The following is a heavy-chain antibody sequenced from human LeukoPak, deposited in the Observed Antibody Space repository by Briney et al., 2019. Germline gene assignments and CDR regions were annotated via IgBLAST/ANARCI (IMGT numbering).Heavy chain of an antibody. V-gene: IGHV3-66*01. CDR3: ARNIPVTRWGY. CDR1: GFTVSSNY. Sequence: GGSLRLSCAASGFTVSSNYMSWVRQAPGKGLEWVSVIDSGGGTYYADSVKGRFTISRDNSKNTVYLQMNSLRAEDTAVYYCARNIPVTRWGYWGQGTLVTVSS. D-gene: IGHD2-21*01. J-gene: IGHJ4*02. CDR2: IDSGGGT.